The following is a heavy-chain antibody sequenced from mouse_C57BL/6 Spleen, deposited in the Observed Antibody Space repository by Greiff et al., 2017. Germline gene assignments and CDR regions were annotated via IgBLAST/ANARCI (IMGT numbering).Heavy chain of an antibody. V-gene: IGHV1-80*01. J-gene: IGHJ4*01. CDR3: ARGGQLRPFYYAMDY. Sequence: VKLVESGAELVKPGASVKISCKASGYAFSSYWMNWVKQRPGKGLEWIGQIYPGDGDTNYNGKFKGKATLTADKSSSTAYMQLSSLTSEDSAVYFCARGGQLRPFYYAMDYWGQGTSVTVSS. CDR1: GYAFSSYW. CDR2: IYPGDGDT. D-gene: IGHD3-2*02.